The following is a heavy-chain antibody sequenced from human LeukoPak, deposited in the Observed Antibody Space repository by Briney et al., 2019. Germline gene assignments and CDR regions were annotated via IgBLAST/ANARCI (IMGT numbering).Heavy chain of an antibody. V-gene: IGHV3-74*01. J-gene: IGHJ4*02. Sequence: GGSLRLSCAASGFTFSSNWMHWVRQAPGKGLVWVSRINTDGSSTSYADSVKGRFTISRDNAKNTLYLQMNSLRAEDTAVYYCARALRFLEWLSDYWGQGTLVTVSS. CDR3: ARALRFLEWLSDY. CDR2: INTDGSST. CDR1: GFTFSSNW. D-gene: IGHD3-3*01.